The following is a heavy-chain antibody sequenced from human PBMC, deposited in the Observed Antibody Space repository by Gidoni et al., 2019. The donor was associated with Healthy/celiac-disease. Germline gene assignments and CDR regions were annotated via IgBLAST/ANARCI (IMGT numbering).Heavy chain of an antibody. CDR3: ARRPMGDFDY. CDR1: GGSFSGYY. Sequence: QVQLQQRGAGLLKPSETLSLTCAVYGGSFSGYYWSWNRQPPGKGLEWFGEINHSGSTNYNPSLKSRVTISVATSKNQFSLKLSSVTAADTAVYYCARRPMGDFDYWGQGTLVTVSS. CDR2: INHSGST. V-gene: IGHV4-34*01. J-gene: IGHJ4*02. D-gene: IGHD3-16*01.